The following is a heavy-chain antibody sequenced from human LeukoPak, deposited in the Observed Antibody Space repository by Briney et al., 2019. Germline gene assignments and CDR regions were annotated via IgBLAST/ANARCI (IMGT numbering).Heavy chain of an antibody. CDR2: ISYDGSNK. CDR1: GFTFSSYG. V-gene: IGHV3-30*18. CDR3: AKGAFSGYYRDAFDI. J-gene: IGHJ3*02. D-gene: IGHD3-22*01. Sequence: GGSLRLSCAASGFTFSSYGMHWVRQAPGKGLEWVAVISYDGSNKYYADSVKGRFTISRDNSKNTLYLQMNSLRAEDTAVYYCAKGAFSGYYRDAFDIWGQGTMVTVSS.